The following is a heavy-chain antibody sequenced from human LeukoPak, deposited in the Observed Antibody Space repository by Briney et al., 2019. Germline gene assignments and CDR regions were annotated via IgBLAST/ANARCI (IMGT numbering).Heavy chain of an antibody. V-gene: IGHV3-33*01. J-gene: IGHJ4*02. D-gene: IGHD3-16*01. CDR1: GFTFSSYG. CDR3: ARDWAAAYYFDY. CDR2: IWYDGSNK. Sequence: GGSLRLSCAASGFTFSSYGMHWVRQAPGKGLERVAVIWYDGSNKYYADSVKGRFTISRDNSKNTLYLQMNSLRAEDTAVYYCARDWAAAYYFDYWGQGTLVTVSS.